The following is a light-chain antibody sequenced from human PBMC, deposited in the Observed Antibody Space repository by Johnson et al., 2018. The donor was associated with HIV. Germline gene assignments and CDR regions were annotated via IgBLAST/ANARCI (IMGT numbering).Light chain of an antibody. V-gene: IGLV1-51*02. CDR2: ENN. J-gene: IGLJ1*01. CDR3: GTWDSSLSAYV. CDR1: SSNIGNNY. Sequence: QSVLTQPPSVSAAPGQKVTISCSGSSSNIGNNYVSWYQHLPGTAPKLLIYENNKRPSGIPDRFSGSKSGTSATLGITGLQTGDEADYYCGTWDSSLSAYVFGTGTKVTGL.